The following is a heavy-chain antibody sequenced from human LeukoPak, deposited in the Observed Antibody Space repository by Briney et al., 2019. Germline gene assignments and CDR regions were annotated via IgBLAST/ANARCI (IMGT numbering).Heavy chain of an antibody. J-gene: IGHJ4*02. CDR1: GGSISSSSYY. CDR3: ASHPEHLRYFDWLIDY. D-gene: IGHD3-9*01. Sequence: SETLSLTCTVSGGSISSSSYYWGWIRQPPGKGLEWIGSIYYSGSTYYNPSLKSRVTISVDTSKNQFSLKLSSVTAADTAVYYCASHPEHLRYFDWLIDYWGQGTLVTVSS. CDR2: IYYSGST. V-gene: IGHV4-39*07.